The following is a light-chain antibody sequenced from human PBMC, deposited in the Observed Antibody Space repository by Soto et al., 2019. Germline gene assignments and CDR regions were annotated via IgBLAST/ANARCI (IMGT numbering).Light chain of an antibody. CDR1: KLGDKY. CDR3: QAWDSSAAF. V-gene: IGLV3-1*01. J-gene: IGLJ2*01. Sequence: SYELTQPPSVSVSPGQTASITCSGDKLGDKYASWYQQKPGQSPVLVIYQDHKRPSGIPERFSGSISGNTATLTISGIQATDEGDYYCQAWDSSAAFFGGGTKVTVL. CDR2: QDH.